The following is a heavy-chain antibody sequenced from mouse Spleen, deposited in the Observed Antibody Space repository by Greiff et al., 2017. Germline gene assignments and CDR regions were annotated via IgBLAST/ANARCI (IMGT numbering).Heavy chain of an antibody. CDR1: GYTFTSYW. Sequence: VQLQQSGAELVKPGASVKLSCKASGYTFTSYWMHWVKQRPGRGLEWIGRIDPISGGTKYNEKFKSKATLSVDKPPSTAYLQLSSLTSEDSAVFYCSRPVRRGLYYFDYWGQGTTLTVSS. V-gene: IGHV1-72*01. J-gene: IGHJ2*01. CDR2: IDPISGGT. D-gene: IGHD2-13*01. CDR3: SRPVRRGLYYFDY.